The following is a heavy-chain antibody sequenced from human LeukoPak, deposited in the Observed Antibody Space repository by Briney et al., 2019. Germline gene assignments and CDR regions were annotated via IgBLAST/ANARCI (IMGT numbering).Heavy chain of an antibody. Sequence: SRTPSRPASAFSATNNYMQWDRQAARNWLEWDSAILGGVSTYYADSVKGGFTISRENSKTTLYLHTTSLKPRAPACYTWAGVVPVRGALGWFDPWGQGTLVTVSS. J-gene: IGHJ5*02. V-gene: IGHV3-53*01. CDR2: ILGGVST. CDR3: AGVVPVRGALGWFDP. CDR1: AFSATNNY. D-gene: IGHD3-10*01.